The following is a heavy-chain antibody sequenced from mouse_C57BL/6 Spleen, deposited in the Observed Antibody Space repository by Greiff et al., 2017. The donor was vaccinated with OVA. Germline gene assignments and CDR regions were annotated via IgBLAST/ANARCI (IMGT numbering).Heavy chain of an antibody. V-gene: IGHV1-80*01. CDR2: IYPGDGDT. CDR1: GYAFSSYW. D-gene: IGHD1-1*01. Sequence: VQLVESGAELVKPGASVKISCTASGYAFSSYWMHWVKQRPGKGLEWIGQIYPGDGDTNYNGKFKGKATLTADKSSRTAYMQLSSLTSEDSAVYVCAREAYYGSSYFDDWGQGTTLTVSS. J-gene: IGHJ2*01. CDR3: AREAYYGSSYFDD.